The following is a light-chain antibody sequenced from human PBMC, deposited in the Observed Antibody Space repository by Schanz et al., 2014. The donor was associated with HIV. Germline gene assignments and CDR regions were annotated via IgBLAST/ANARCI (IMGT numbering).Light chain of an antibody. CDR3: QQLNSYPRYT. V-gene: IGKV1-17*02. J-gene: IGKJ2*01. CDR1: QGIGNE. CDR2: AAS. Sequence: DIQMTQSPSSLSASVGDTVTIPCRASQGIGNELGWYQQKPGKAPKRLIYAASFLQSEVPSRFIGSGSGTEFTLTITNLQPEDFATYYCQQLNSYPRYTFGQGTKLEIK.